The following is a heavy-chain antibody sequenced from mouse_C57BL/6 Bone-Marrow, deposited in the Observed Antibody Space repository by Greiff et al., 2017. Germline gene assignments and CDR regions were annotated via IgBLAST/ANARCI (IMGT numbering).Heavy chain of an antibody. CDR3: TTGGYWYFDV. CDR1: GFNIKDDY. Sequence: VQLQQSGAELVRPGASVKLSCTASGFNIKDDYMPWVKQRPEQGLEWIGWIDPENGDTDYASKFQGKATITADTYSNTAYLQLSSLTSEDTAVYYCTTGGYWYFDVWGTGTTVTVSS. CDR2: IDPENGDT. J-gene: IGHJ1*03. V-gene: IGHV14-4*01. D-gene: IGHD1-1*02.